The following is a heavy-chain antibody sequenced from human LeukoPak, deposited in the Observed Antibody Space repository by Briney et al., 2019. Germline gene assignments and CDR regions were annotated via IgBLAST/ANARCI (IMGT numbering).Heavy chain of an antibody. CDR2: IHPSGIF. J-gene: IGHJ4*02. V-gene: IGHV4-34*01. CDR3: ARGRDRSKAGDH. D-gene: IGHD5-24*01. Sequence: PSGTLSLTCAVYGGSCDDYYCSWIRQAPGRGLEWIGEIHPSGIFYYNSSLMSRVTISIDTSKSQFSLRLTSVTAADTAFYYCARGRDRSKAGDHWAQGSLVTVSS. CDR1: GGSCDDYY.